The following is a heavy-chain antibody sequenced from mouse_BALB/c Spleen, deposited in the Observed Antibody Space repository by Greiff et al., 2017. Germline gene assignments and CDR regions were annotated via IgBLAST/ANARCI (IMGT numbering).Heavy chain of an antibody. J-gene: IGHJ3*01. CDR1: GFTFSSFG. V-gene: IGHV5-17*02. CDR3: AREDYYYGSPLFAY. Sequence: EVKVVESGGGLVQPGGSRKLSCAASGFTFSSFGMHWVRQAPEKGLEWVAYISSGSSTIYYADTVKGRFTISRDNPKNTLFLQMTSLRSEDTAMYYCAREDYYYGSPLFAYWGQGTLVTVSA. CDR2: ISSGSSTI. D-gene: IGHD1-1*01.